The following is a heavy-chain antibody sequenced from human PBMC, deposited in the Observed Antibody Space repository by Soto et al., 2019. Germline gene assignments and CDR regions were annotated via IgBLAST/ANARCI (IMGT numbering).Heavy chain of an antibody. D-gene: IGHD3-16*01. V-gene: IGHV1-69*01. CDR2: IMPVFPTI. CDR1: GGNFNYNT. CDR3: ARGGVTAWDF. Sequence: QVELVQSGAEVKKPGSSVKVSCTASGGNFNYNTYIWVRQAPGQGREWVGAIMPVFPTIHYGQGFQGRVKMTEDLSTTTGFMELSGLTSEDTAVYFCARGGVTAWDFWGQGTLVTVSS. J-gene: IGHJ4*02.